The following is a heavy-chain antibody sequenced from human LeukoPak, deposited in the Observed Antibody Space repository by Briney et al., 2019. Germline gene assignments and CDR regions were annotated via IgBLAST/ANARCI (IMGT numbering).Heavy chain of an antibody. CDR1: GFTFDTYG. D-gene: IGHD2-21*02. CDR2: ISSSGNYM. CDR3: AKGGHTAVVTIRFDS. Sequence: GGSLSLFCAASGFTFDTYGMSWVRQAPGKGLELVSFISSSGNYMYYKDSVKGSLTISRDNSKNTLLLQMNSLRAEDSAVYYCAKGGHTAVVTIRFDSWGQGTLVTVSS. J-gene: IGHJ5*01. V-gene: IGHV3-23*01.